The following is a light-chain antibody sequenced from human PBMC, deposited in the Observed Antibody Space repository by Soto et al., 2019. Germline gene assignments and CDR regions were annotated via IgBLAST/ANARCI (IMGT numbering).Light chain of an antibody. CDR3: QQHSNWPPIT. Sequence: EIVLTQSPATLSLSPGERATLSCRASQSVSSYLAWYQQKPGQAPRLLIYDASNRATGIPARFIGSGSGTDFTLTISSREPEDFAVYYCQQHSNWPPITFGQGTRLEIK. V-gene: IGKV3-11*01. CDR2: DAS. CDR1: QSVSSY. J-gene: IGKJ5*01.